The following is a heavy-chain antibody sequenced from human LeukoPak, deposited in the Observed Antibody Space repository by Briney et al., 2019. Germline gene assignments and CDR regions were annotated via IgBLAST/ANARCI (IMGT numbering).Heavy chain of an antibody. D-gene: IGHD6-13*01. J-gene: IGHJ4*02. CDR2: ISWNSGSI. Sequence: PGGSLRLSCAASGFTFDDYAMHWVRQAPGKGLEWVSGISWNSGSIGYADSVKGRFTISRDNSKNTLYLQMNSLRAEDTAVYYCAKGDSNFDYWGQGTLVTVSS. V-gene: IGHV3-9*01. CDR3: AKGDSNFDY. CDR1: GFTFDDYA.